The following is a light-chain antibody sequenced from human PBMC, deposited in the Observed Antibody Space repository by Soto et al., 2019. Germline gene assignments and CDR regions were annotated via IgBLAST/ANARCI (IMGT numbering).Light chain of an antibody. CDR3: QVWEATGDQVV. Sequence: SYELTQPPSVSVAPGETARISCGGNIVGSRSVHWYQQKPGQAPFLVIYYDSDRPSGIPERFSGSNSGNTAPLIISRVEAGDEADYYCQVWEATGDQVVFGGGTKLTVL. V-gene: IGLV3-21*01. J-gene: IGLJ2*01. CDR1: IVGSRS. CDR2: YDS.